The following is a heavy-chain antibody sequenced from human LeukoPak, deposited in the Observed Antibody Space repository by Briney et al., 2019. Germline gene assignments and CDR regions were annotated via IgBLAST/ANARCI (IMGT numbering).Heavy chain of an antibody. D-gene: IGHD4-17*01. CDR3: AKDGAFYGDPGGGFDY. V-gene: IGHV3-30*18. Sequence: PGGSLRLSCAASEFTFSNFGMHWARQAPGKGLEWVAVISYDGFNKYYGHSVRGRFTISRDNSKNTLYLQMNSLRAEDTAVYYCAKDGAFYGDPGGGFDYWGQGTLVTVSS. CDR2: ISYDGFNK. CDR1: EFTFSNFG. J-gene: IGHJ4*02.